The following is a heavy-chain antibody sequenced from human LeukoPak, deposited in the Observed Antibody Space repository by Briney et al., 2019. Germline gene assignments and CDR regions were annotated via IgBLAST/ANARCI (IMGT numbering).Heavy chain of an antibody. CDR1: SDSIYSSNYY. CDR3: AREAYCGGDCYLLDY. Sequence: SGTLSLTCTVSSDSIYSSNYYWGWIRQPPGKGLEWIGSIYYSGSTYYNSSLKSRVTISVDTSKNQFSLKLSSLTAADTAVYYWAREAYCGGDCYLLDYWAQETRVNVSS. J-gene: IGHJ4*02. D-gene: IGHD2-21*02. V-gene: IGHV4-39*02. CDR2: IYYSGST.